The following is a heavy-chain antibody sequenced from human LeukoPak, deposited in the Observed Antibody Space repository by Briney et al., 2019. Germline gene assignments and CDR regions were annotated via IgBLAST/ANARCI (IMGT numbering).Heavy chain of an antibody. D-gene: IGHD1-26*01. V-gene: IGHV4-34*01. CDR1: GGSFSGYY. J-gene: IGHJ4*02. CDR3: ARGQTIVGATGDF. Sequence: PSETLSLTCAVYGGSFSGYYWSWIRQPPGKGLEWIGEINHSGSTNYNPSLKSRVTIPVDTSKNQFSLKLSSVTAADTAVYYCARGQTIVGATGDFWGQGTLVTVSS. CDR2: INHSGST.